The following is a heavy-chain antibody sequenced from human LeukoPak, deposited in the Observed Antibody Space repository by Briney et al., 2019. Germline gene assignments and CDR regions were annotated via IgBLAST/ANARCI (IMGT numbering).Heavy chain of an antibody. Sequence: GGSLRLSCVASGFTFSNAWMSWVRQAPGKGPEWVGRIKRKSDGATTDYAASVKGRFAISRDDSQNTLYLQMNSLKTDDTAVYYCSTDIAYGDYGLDYWAQGTLVTVS. D-gene: IGHD4-17*01. CDR3: STDIAYGDYGLDY. J-gene: IGHJ4*02. CDR2: IKRKSDGATT. V-gene: IGHV3-15*01. CDR1: GFTFSNAW.